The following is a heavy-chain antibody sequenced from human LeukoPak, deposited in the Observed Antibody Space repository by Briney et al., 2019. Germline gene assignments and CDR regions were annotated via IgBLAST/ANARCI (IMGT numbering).Heavy chain of an antibody. Sequence: SETLSLTCTVSGGSISSGSYYWSWIRQPPGRGLEWIGYIYYSGSTNYNPSLKSRVTISVDTSKNQFSLKLSSVTAADTAVYYCAREVTMVRGVTNWFDPWGQGTLVTVSS. V-gene: IGHV4-61*01. CDR2: IYYSGST. J-gene: IGHJ5*02. D-gene: IGHD3-10*01. CDR1: GGSISSGSYY. CDR3: AREVTMVRGVTNWFDP.